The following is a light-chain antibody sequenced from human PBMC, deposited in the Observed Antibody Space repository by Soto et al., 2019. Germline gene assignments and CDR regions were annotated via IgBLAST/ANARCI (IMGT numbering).Light chain of an antibody. CDR1: QGISSY. V-gene: IGKV1-9*01. CDR2: AAS. CDR3: QQYNSYSPLT. J-gene: IGKJ4*01. Sequence: DIQLTQSPSFLSASVGARVTITGRSSQGISSYLAWYQQKPGKAPNLLIDAASSLQSGVPSRFSGSGSGTDFTLTISSLQPDDFATYYCQQYNSYSPLTVGGGTQVEIK.